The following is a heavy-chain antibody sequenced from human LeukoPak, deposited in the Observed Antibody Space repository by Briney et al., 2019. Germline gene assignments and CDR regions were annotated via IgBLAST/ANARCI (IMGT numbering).Heavy chain of an antibody. CDR2: IRYDGSNK. CDR3: ARDSSGPSY. J-gene: IGHJ4*02. CDR1: GFTFSTYG. D-gene: IGHD1-26*01. V-gene: IGHV3-30*02. Sequence: PGGSLRLSCAASGFTFSTYGMLWVRQAPGQGPEWVALIRYDGSNKYYADSVKGRFTISRDNSKNTLYLQMNSLRAEDTAVYYCARDSSGPSYWGQGTLVTVSS.